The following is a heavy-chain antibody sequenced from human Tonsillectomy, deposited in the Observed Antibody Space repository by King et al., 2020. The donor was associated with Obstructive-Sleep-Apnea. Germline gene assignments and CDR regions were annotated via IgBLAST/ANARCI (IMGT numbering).Heavy chain of an antibody. D-gene: IGHD6-13*01. CDR2: IGWNSGDI. J-gene: IGHJ4*02. CDR1: GFTFDDYA. Sequence: VQLVESGGGLVQPGRSLRLSCAASGFTFDDYAMHWVRQAPGKGLEWVSGIGWNSGDIGYADSVKGRFTISRDNAKNSLVLQMNSLRAEDMALYYCVKDRHSSSWYYFEYWGQGTLVTVSS. CDR3: VKDRHSSSWYYFEY. V-gene: IGHV3-9*03.